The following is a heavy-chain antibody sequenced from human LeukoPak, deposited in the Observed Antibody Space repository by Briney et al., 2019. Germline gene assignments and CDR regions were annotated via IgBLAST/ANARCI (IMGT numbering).Heavy chain of an antibody. J-gene: IGHJ4*02. D-gene: IGHD3-22*01. CDR2: ITSSSTYT. CDR1: GFSFSSYN. V-gene: IGHV3-21*01. Sequence: GGSLRLSCAASGFSFSSYNMNWVRQAPGKGLEWVSSITSSSTYTFYADSVKGRFTISRDNAKNSLYLQMNSLRAEDTAVYYCARDLTYYYDSSGYEFDYWGQGTLVTVSS. CDR3: ARDLTYYYDSSGYEFDY.